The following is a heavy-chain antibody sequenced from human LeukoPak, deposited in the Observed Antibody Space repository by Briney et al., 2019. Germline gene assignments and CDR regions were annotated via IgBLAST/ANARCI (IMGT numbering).Heavy chain of an antibody. CDR3: ARDREDCSSTSCYDPAFDI. Sequence: GRSLRLSCAASGFTFSSYAMHWVRQAPGKGLEWVAVISYDGSNKYYADSVKGRFTISRDNSKNTLYLQMNSLRAEDTAVYYCARDREDCSSTSCYDPAFDIWGQGTMATVSS. CDR1: GFTFSSYA. J-gene: IGHJ3*02. V-gene: IGHV3-30*04. D-gene: IGHD2-2*01. CDR2: ISYDGSNK.